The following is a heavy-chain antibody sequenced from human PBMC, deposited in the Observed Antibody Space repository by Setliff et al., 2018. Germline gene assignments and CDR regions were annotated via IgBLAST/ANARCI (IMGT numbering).Heavy chain of an antibody. CDR3: TRSRAPRIVLAADFDL. D-gene: IGHD2-21*01. Sequence: ASVKVSCKTSGFSSSTFGFSWVRRAPGQGLEWMGWISPYSGESNYAQKFQDRLTVTADTSTKTTYMELRSLTSDDTAVYFCTRSRAPRIVLAADFDLWGQGTLLTVSS. CDR1: GFSSSTFG. J-gene: IGHJ4*02. CDR2: ISPYSGES. V-gene: IGHV1-18*01.